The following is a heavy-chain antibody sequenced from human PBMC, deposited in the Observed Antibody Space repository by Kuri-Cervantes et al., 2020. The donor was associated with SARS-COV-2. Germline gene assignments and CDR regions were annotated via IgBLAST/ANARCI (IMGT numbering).Heavy chain of an antibody. V-gene: IGHV3-33*01. CDR3: ARDLVVSSGWDYYMDV. CDR2: IWYDGSNK. CDR1: GFTFSSYG. D-gene: IGHD6-19*01. J-gene: IGHJ6*03. Sequence: GESLKISCAASGFTFSSYGMHWVRQAPGKGLEWVAVIWYDGSNKYYADSVKGRFTISSDNSKNTLYLQMNSLRAEDTAVYYCARDLVVSSGWDYYMDVWGKGTTVTVPS.